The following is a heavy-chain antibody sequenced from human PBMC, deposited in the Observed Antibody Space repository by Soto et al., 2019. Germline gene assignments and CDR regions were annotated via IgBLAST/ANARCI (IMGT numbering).Heavy chain of an antibody. Sequence: EVQLLESGGGLVQPGGSLRLSCAASGFTFSSYAMHWVRQAPGKGLEWVSVSGGSGGSTYYADSVKGRFTISRDNSKNTLYLQMNSLRAEDSAVYQCAKSKSWFFYDYWGQGTLVTVSS. CDR2: SGGSGGST. CDR3: AKSKSWFFYDY. D-gene: IGHD3-10*01. V-gene: IGHV3-23*01. J-gene: IGHJ4*02. CDR1: GFTFSSYA.